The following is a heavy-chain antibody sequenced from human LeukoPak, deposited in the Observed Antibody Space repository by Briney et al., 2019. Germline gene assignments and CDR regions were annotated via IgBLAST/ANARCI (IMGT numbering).Heavy chain of an antibody. J-gene: IGHJ5*02. Sequence: RSGGSLRLSCAASGFTFDDYGMSWVRQAPGKGLEWGSGINWNGGSTGYADSVKGRFTISRDNAKNSLYLQMNSLRAEDTALYYCARENNWNYYLNWFDPWGQGTLVTVSS. D-gene: IGHD1-7*01. CDR3: ARENNWNYYLNWFDP. CDR2: INWNGGST. CDR1: GFTFDDYG. V-gene: IGHV3-20*04.